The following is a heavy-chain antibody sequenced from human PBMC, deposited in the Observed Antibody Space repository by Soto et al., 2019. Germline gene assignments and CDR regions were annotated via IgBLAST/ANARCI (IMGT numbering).Heavy chain of an antibody. CDR3: ARAAYESLSSPFDY. CDR2: IYYSGST. D-gene: IGHD3-22*01. CDR1: GGSISSYY. Sequence: SETLSLTCTVSGGSISSYYWSWIRQPPGKGLEWIGYIYYSGSTNYNPSLKSRVTISVDTSKNQFSLKLSSVTAADTAVYYCARAAYESLSSPFDYWGQGTLVTV. J-gene: IGHJ4*02. V-gene: IGHV4-59*01.